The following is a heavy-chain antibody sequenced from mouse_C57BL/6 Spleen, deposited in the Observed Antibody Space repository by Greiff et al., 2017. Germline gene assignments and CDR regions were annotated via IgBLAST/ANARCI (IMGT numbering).Heavy chain of an antibody. Sequence: VQLQQSGPELVKPGASVKISCKASGYAFSSSWMNWVKQRPGKGLEWIGRIYPGDGGTNYNGKFKGKATLTADKASSTAYMQLSSLTSDDSAVYFCAGDCGYFDVWGTGTTVTGSS. CDR1: GYAFSSSW. CDR3: AGDCGYFDV. CDR2: IYPGDGGT. J-gene: IGHJ1*03. D-gene: IGHD2-13*01. V-gene: IGHV1-82*01.